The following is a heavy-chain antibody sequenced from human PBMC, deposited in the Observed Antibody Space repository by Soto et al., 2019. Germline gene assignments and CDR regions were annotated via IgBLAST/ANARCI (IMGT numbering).Heavy chain of an antibody. CDR3: AKKVNSGSAPQYSDY. V-gene: IGHV3-23*01. D-gene: IGHD3-10*01. J-gene: IGHJ4*02. CDR2: FRGSGDDGTT. Sequence: PGGSLRLSCAASGFTFSSYSMSLVRQSPGKGLEWVSCFRGSGDDGTTYYADSVKGRFTISIDNSKNMLFLQMNSLRAEDTAISYCAKKVNSGSAPQYSDYSGQGTRVTVSS. CDR1: GFTFSSYS.